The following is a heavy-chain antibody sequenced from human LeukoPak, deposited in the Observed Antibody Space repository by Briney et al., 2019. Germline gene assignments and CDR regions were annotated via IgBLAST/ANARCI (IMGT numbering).Heavy chain of an antibody. CDR3: ASHGSGSYYRYFDL. CDR1: GGSISSGGYY. CDR2: IYYSGST. D-gene: IGHD3-10*01. V-gene: IGHV4-31*03. Sequence: PSQTLSLTCTVSGGSISSGGYYWSWIRQHPGKGLEWIGYIYYSGSTYYNPSLKSRVTISEDTSKNQFSLKLSSVTAADTAVNYCASHGSGSYYRYFDLWGRGTLVTVSS. J-gene: IGHJ2*01.